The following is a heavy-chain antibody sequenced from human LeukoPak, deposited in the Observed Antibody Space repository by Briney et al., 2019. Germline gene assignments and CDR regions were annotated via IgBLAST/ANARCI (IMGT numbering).Heavy chain of an antibody. CDR1: GGSVSSTTYY. V-gene: IGHV4-39*01. Sequence: PSETLSLTCTVSGGSVSSTTYYWSWIRQPPGKGLEWIVSINYSGSTYYNPSLKSRVTISVDTSENQFSLKLSSVNAADTAVYYCARYDVYGSGKYYFDYWGQGTLVTVSS. CDR3: ARYDVYGSGKYYFDY. J-gene: IGHJ4*02. D-gene: IGHD3-10*01. CDR2: INYSGST.